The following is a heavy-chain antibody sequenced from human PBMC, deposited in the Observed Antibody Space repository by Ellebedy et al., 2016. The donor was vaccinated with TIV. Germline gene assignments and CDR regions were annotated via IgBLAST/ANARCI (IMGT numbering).Heavy chain of an antibody. J-gene: IGHJ4*02. CDR1: GFTFSSYA. CDR3: VRECCGGAMDY. D-gene: IGHD2-21*01. V-gene: IGHV3-7*01. CDR2: IKEDGSQK. Sequence: PGGSLRLSCAASGFTFSSYAMNWVRQAPGKGLEWVANIKEDGSQKYYVDSVKGRFTISRDNAKKSLDLQMNSLRAEDTALYYCVRECCGGAMDYWGQGTLVTVSS.